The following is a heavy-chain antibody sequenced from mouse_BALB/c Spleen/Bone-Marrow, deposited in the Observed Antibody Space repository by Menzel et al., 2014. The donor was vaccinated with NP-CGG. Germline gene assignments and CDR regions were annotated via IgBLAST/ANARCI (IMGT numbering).Heavy chain of an antibody. D-gene: IGHD1-2*01. CDR2: IDPANGNT. V-gene: IGHV14-3*02. Sequence: DVQLQQSGAELVKPGASVKLSCTASGFNIEDTYIHWVKQRPEQGLEWIGRIDPANGNTKYDPKFQGKATITADTSSNTAYLQISSLTSEDTAVYYCAEITTAAYYVMDYWGQGTSVTVSS. CDR1: GFNIEDTY. J-gene: IGHJ4*01. CDR3: AEITTAAYYVMDY.